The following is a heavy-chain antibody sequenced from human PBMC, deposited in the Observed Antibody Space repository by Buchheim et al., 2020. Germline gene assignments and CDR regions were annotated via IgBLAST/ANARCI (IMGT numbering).Heavy chain of an antibody. CDR3: ARVGGSGGGGDWYLDL. Sequence: QVQLVQSGAEVKKPGASVKVSCKASGYTFSSYYMHWVRQAPGQGLEWMGIINPSGGSTRYAQKFQGRVTMTMDTSTRTVYMELSSLRSEDTAVYYCARVGGSGGGGDWYLDLCGRGTL. CDR1: GYTFSSYY. D-gene: IGHD3-10*01. V-gene: IGHV1-46*03. J-gene: IGHJ2*01. CDR2: INPSGGST.